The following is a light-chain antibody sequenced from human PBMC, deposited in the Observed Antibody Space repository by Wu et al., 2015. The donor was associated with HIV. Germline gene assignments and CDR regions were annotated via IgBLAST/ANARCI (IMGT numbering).Light chain of an antibody. CDR2: DAS. J-gene: IGKJ5*01. V-gene: IGKV3-11*01. Sequence: EIVLTQTPGTLSLSPGDRATLSCRASQSVSGALAWYQKRPGQSPRLLMYDASSRATGIPARFSGSGSATDFTLTISSLEPEDSAIYYCQQHRNWPLTFGQGTRLDIK. CDR1: QSVSGA. CDR3: QQHRNWPLT.